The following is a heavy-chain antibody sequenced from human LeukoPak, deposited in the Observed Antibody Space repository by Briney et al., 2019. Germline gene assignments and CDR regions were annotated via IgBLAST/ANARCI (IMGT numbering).Heavy chain of an antibody. CDR3: ASAVAGSP. Sequence: GGSLRLSCAVSGFTFSSYSMNWVRQAPGKGLEWVSSISSSSSYTYYADSVKGRFTISRDNAKNSLYLQMNSLRAEDTAVYYCASAVAGSPWGQGTLVTVSS. J-gene: IGHJ5*02. V-gene: IGHV3-21*01. D-gene: IGHD6-19*01. CDR2: ISSSSSYT. CDR1: GFTFSSYS.